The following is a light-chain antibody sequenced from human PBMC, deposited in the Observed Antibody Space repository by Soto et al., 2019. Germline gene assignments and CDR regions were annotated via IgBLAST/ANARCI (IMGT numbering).Light chain of an antibody. Sequence: QSVLTQPPSASGTPGQRVTVSCSGSSSNIETNYVYWYQQLPGTAPKLLIFRNNQRPSGVPDRFSGSKSGTSASLAISGLRSEDEADYFCAAWDDSLSCVVFGGGTKLTVL. CDR2: RNN. CDR1: SSNIETNY. J-gene: IGLJ3*02. V-gene: IGLV1-47*01. CDR3: AAWDDSLSCVV.